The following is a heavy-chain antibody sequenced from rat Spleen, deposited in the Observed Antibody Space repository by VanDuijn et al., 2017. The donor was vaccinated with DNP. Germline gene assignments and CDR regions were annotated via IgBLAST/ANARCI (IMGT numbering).Heavy chain of an antibody. CDR1: GFTFSNFY. J-gene: IGHJ2*01. CDR3: ATLGAALYFDY. CDR2: ISTIGSTT. Sequence: EVQLVESGGGLVQPGRSLKLSCTASGFTFSNFYMAWVRQAPKKGLEWVATISTIGSTTYYPDSVKGRFTISRDNSKSSLYLQMNSLKSEDTATYYCATLGAALYFDYWGQGVMVTVSS. D-gene: IGHD1-2*01. V-gene: IGHV5-25*01.